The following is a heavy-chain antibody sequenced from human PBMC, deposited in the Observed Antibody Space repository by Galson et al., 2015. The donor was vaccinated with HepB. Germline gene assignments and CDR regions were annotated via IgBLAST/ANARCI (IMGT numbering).Heavy chain of an antibody. Sequence: SLRLSCAASGFIFTEHYMDWVRQAPGKGLEWVGRTRNKLNSYTTEYAASVKGRFTISRDDSQNSLYLQMNSLKTEDTAVYYCARVGRDGQILWDWGQGTLVTVSS. J-gene: IGHJ4*02. CDR2: TRNKLNSYTT. CDR3: ARVGRDGQILWD. D-gene: IGHD5-24*01. V-gene: IGHV3-72*01. CDR1: GFIFTEHY.